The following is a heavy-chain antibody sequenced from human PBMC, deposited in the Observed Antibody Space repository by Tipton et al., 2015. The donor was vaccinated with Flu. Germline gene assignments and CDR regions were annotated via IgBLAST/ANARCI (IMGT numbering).Heavy chain of an antibody. CDR2: VRNTLRSYST. J-gene: IGHJ3*02. CDR3: TRVPYKKWSFDN. V-gene: IGHV3-72*01. Sequence: GSLRLSCAASGFDFSDHYMDWVRQAPGKGLEWVGRVRNTLRSYSTEYAASVKGRFTVSRDDSQNLLYLEMNSLEIEDTAVYYCTRVPYKKWSFDNWGQGTAVTVSS. D-gene: IGHD2-15*01. CDR1: GFDFSDHY.